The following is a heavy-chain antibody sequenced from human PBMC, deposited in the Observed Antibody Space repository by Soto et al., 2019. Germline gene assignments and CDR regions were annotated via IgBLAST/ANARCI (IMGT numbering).Heavy chain of an antibody. Sequence: EVQLVETGGGLIQPGGSLRLSCAASGFTVSGNYMSWVRQAPGQGLEWVSVIYNGGGTYYADSVKGRFTTSRDNSKNTLYLQMNSLRAEDTAVYYCASTRGSSYDYWGQGTLVTVSS. D-gene: IGHD6-6*01. J-gene: IGHJ4*02. CDR1: GFTVSGNY. CDR3: ASTRGSSYDY. CDR2: IYNGGGT. V-gene: IGHV3-53*02.